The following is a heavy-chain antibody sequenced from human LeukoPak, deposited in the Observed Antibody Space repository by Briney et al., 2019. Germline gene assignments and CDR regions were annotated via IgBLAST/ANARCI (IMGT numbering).Heavy chain of an antibody. CDR1: GFTFSSYW. J-gene: IGHJ3*02. V-gene: IGHV3-74*01. D-gene: IGHD3-22*01. Sequence: GGSLRLSCAASGFTFSSYWMHWVRQAPGKGLVWVSRINSDGSSTTYADSVKGRFTISRDNAKNTLYLQMNSLRAEDTAVYYCAKFGFDSSGYYGLDAFDIWGQGTMVTVSS. CDR2: INSDGSST. CDR3: AKFGFDSSGYYGLDAFDI.